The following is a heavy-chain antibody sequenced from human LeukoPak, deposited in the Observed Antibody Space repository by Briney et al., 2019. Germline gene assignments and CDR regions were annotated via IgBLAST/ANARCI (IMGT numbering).Heavy chain of an antibody. CDR3: ARGYCSGSSCYRGY. D-gene: IGHD2-2*01. V-gene: IGHV3-48*03. Sequence: GGSLRLSCAASGFTLSSYEMNWVRQAPGKGLEWVSYISSSGSTIYYADSVKGRFTISRDNAKNSLYLQMNSLRAEDTAVYYCARGYCSGSSCYRGYWGQGTLVTVSS. J-gene: IGHJ4*02. CDR1: GFTLSSYE. CDR2: ISSSGSTI.